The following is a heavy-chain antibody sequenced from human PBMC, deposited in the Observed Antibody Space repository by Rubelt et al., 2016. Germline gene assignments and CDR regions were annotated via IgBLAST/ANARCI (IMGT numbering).Heavy chain of an antibody. CDR2: IGWNSANI. J-gene: IGHJ6*02. D-gene: IGHD2-15*01. Sequence: EVRLVESGGGLVKPGGSLRLSCAASGFTFSSYSMNWVRQAPGKGLEWVSGIGWNSANIGYADSVKGRFTISKDTAKNSLYLQMNSLRGDDTALYYCAKDKGYCSGGSCDSGYYGMDVWGQGTTVTVSS. CDR3: AKDKGYCSGGSCDSGYYGMDV. V-gene: IGHV3-9*01. CDR1: GFTFSSYS.